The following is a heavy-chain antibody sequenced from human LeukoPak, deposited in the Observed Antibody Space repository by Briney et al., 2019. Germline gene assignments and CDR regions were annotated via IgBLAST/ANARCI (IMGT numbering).Heavy chain of an antibody. D-gene: IGHD6-19*01. CDR3: ARDARVAGDY. CDR2: IDPNGGGT. CDR1: GYTFTGYY. Sequence: ASVKVSCKASGYTFTGYYMHWVRQAPGQGLEWIGRIDPNGGGTSYAQKFQGRVTVTRDTSITTVYMELSRLRSDDTAMYYCARDARVAGDYWGQGTLVTVSS. J-gene: IGHJ4*02. V-gene: IGHV1-2*06.